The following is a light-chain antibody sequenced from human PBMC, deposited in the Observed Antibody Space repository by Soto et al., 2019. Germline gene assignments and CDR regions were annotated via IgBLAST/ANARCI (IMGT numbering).Light chain of an antibody. Sequence: EIVLTQSPASLSLSPGERATLSCRASQSVDSFLAWYQQKPGRTPRLLIYDTSNRATGIPARFSGSGSGTDFTPTISRLEPEDFAVYYCQVRTDWPPFKYTFGQGTKLEVK. V-gene: IGKV3-11*01. CDR2: DTS. CDR3: QVRTDWPPFKYT. CDR1: QSVDSF. J-gene: IGKJ2*01.